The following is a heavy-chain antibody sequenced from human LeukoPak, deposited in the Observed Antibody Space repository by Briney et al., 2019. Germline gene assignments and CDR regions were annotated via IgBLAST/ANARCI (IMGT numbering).Heavy chain of an antibody. CDR2: ISYDGSNQ. D-gene: IGHD6-19*01. CDR1: GFTFSSYG. J-gene: IGHJ4*02. CDR3: AKMQWLATNYY. V-gene: IGHV3-30*18. Sequence: GGSLRLSCAASGFTFSSYGMHWVRQAPGKGLEWVAVISYDGSNQFYGDSVKGRFTVSRDNSNNTLYLQMNSLRVEDTAVYYCAKMQWLATNYYWGQGTLVTVSS.